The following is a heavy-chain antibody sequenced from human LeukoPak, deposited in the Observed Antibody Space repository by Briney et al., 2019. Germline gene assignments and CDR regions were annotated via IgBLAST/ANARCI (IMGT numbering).Heavy chain of an antibody. V-gene: IGHV4-34*01. CDR1: GGSSSGYY. J-gene: IGHJ4*02. Sequence: PSETLSLTCAVYGGSSSGYYWSWIRQPPGKGLEWIGEINHSGSTNYNPSLKSRVTISVDTSKNQFSLKLSSVTAADMAVYYCARPYGDYAPLGYWGQGTLVTVSS. D-gene: IGHD4-17*01. CDR2: INHSGST. CDR3: ARPYGDYAPLGY.